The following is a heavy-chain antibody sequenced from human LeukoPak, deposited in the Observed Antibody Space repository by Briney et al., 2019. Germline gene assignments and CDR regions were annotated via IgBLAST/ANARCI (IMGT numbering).Heavy chain of an antibody. J-gene: IGHJ4*02. CDR1: GFSFSSYA. V-gene: IGHV3-23*01. CDR2: INGRSGST. CDR3: AKHLAGDCAGGFCYMDH. D-gene: IGHD2-8*02. Sequence: PGGSLRLSCAASGFSFSSYAMTWVRQAPGKGLEWVSDINGRSGSTYADSVKGRFTISRDNSKNTLYLQMNSLRADDTAVYYCAKHLAGDCAGGFCYMDHWGQGTLVAVSS.